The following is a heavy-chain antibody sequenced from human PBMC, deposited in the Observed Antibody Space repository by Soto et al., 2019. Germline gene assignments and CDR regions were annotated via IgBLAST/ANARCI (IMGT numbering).Heavy chain of an antibody. CDR3: AGDAFDV. J-gene: IGHJ3*01. CDR1: GGSISSSNW. CDR2: IYHSGST. V-gene: IGHV4-4*02. Sequence: QVQLQESGPGLVKPSGTLSLTCAVSGGSISSSNWWSWVRQPPGKGLEWIGEIYHSGSTNSNPSXTXLVXIPADTSKNQFSLKLSSVTAAGTAVYYCAGDAFDVWGQGTMVTVSS.